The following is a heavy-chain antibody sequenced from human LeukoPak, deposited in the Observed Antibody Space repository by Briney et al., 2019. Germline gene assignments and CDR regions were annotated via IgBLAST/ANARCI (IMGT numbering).Heavy chain of an antibody. D-gene: IGHD2-2*02. V-gene: IGHV3-43D*03. J-gene: IGHJ4*02. CDR1: GFTFDDYA. CDR2: ISWDGGST. CDR3: AKDMAPYCSSTSCYTPGFDY. Sequence: GGSLRLSCANSGFTFDDYAMHWVRQAPGKRLEWVSLISWDGGSTYYADSVKGRFTISRDNSKNSLYLQMNSLRAEDTALYYCAKDMAPYCSSTSCYTPGFDYWGQGTLVTVSS.